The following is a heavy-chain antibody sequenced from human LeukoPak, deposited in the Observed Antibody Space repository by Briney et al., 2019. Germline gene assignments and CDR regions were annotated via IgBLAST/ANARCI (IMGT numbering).Heavy chain of an antibody. Sequence: PAETLSLTCTVSGGRISNDYWSWIRQAAGKELEWIGRIYTRGSTNYNPSLKSRVTISLGKSKKQFSLNLNSVTAADTAVYYCARGGTYGSGRNQHTTLDYWGQGTLVTVSS. J-gene: IGHJ4*02. V-gene: IGHV4-4*07. CDR3: ARGGTYGSGRNQHTTLDY. CDR2: IYTRGST. CDR1: GGRISNDY. D-gene: IGHD3-10*01.